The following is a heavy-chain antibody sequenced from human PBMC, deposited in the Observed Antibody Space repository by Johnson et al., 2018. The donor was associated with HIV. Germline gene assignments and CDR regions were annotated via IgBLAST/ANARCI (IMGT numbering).Heavy chain of an antibody. V-gene: IGHV3-20*04. J-gene: IGHJ3*02. CDR3: ARGYGVVIALLDAFDI. Sequence: VQLVESGGGVVRPGGSLRLSCAASGFPFDDYGMSWVRHGPGKRLEWVSGIKWSGGSTGYADSVKARFMISRDNAKNSLYLQMNSRRAEDTAGYYCARGYGVVIALLDAFDIWGQGTMVTVSS. D-gene: IGHD2-21*01. CDR1: GFPFDDYG. CDR2: IKWSGGST.